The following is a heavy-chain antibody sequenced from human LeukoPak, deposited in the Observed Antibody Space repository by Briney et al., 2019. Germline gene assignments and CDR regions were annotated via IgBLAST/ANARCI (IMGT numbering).Heavy chain of an antibody. J-gene: IGHJ5*01. CDR2: LDRDGTTT. CDR3: VRDTENIGYDAFEF. Sequence: GGSLRLSCAASGFTFSTYWMHWVRQAPGKGLEWVSRLDRDGTTTSYADSVYGRFTISRDNAKSTLYLQMRSLRAEDTAVYYCVRDTENIGYDAFEFWGHGTLVTVSS. V-gene: IGHV3-74*01. D-gene: IGHD2/OR15-2a*01. CDR1: GFTFSTYW.